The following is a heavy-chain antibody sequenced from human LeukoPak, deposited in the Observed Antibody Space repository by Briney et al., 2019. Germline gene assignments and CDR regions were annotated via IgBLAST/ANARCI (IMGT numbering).Heavy chain of an antibody. CDR3: ARDDPPSGEAFDI. CDR1: GGSISSSSYY. Sequence: SETLSLTCTVSGGSISSSSYYWGWIRQPPGKGLEWIGSIYYSGSTYYNPSLKSRVTISVDTSKNQFSLKLSSVTAADTAVYYCARDDPPSGEAFDIWGQGTMVTVSS. CDR2: IYYSGST. V-gene: IGHV4-39*07. J-gene: IGHJ3*02. D-gene: IGHD1-26*01.